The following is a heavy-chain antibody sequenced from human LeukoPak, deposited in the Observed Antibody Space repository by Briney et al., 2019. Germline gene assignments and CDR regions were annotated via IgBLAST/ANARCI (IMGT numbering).Heavy chain of an antibody. CDR2: SREKGNSYTT. V-gene: IGHV3-72*01. CDR3: TKLARAPRDFDY. Sequence: PGGSLRLSCAASGFTFSDHYIDWVRQAPGKGLEWVGRSREKGNSYTTAYAASVRGRFTISRDDSKNSLYLQMNSLKIEDTAVYYCTKLARAPRDFDYWGQGTLVTVSS. D-gene: IGHD3-10*01. J-gene: IGHJ4*01. CDR1: GFTFSDHY.